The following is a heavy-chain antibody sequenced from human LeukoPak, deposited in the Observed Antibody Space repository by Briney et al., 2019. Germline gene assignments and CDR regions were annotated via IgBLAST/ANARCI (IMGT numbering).Heavy chain of an antibody. D-gene: IGHD5-24*01. V-gene: IGHV3-30*04. J-gene: IGHJ4*02. CDR1: GFTFSSYA. Sequence: GGSLRLSCAASGFTFSSYAMHWVRQAPGKGLEWVAVISYDGSNKYYADSVKGRFTISRDNSKNTLYLQMNSLRAEDTAVYYCARDLNGYNPYWGQGTLVTVSS. CDR3: ARDLNGYNPY. CDR2: ISYDGSNK.